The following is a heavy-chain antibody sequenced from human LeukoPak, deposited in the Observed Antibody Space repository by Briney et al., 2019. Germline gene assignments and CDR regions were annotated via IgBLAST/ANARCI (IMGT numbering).Heavy chain of an antibody. Sequence: GGSLRLSCAVSGFVFSSHPMHWVRQAPGKGLECVSAISNSGGSTYYANSVKGRFTISRDNSKNTLYLQMDSLRAEDTALYYCAREEPTGSIDYWGQGILDTVSS. CDR3: AREEPTGSIDY. CDR2: ISNSGGST. CDR1: GFVFSSHP. J-gene: IGHJ4*02. D-gene: IGHD1-14*01. V-gene: IGHV3-64*01.